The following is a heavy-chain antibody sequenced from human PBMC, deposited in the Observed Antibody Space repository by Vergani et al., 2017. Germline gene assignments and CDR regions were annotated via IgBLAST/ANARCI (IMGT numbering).Heavy chain of an antibody. CDR3: AREGEYDFWGKPYYGMDV. J-gene: IGHJ6*02. CDR1: GGTFTGYY. V-gene: IGHV1-2*02. CDR2: INPNSGGT. Sequence: QVQLVQSGAEVKKPGSSVKVSCKASGGTFTGYYMHWVRQAPGQGLEWMGGINPNSGGTNYAQKFQGRVTMTRHTSISTAYMERSRLGSDDTAVYYCAREGEYDFWGKPYYGMDVWGQGTTVTVSS. D-gene: IGHD3-3*01.